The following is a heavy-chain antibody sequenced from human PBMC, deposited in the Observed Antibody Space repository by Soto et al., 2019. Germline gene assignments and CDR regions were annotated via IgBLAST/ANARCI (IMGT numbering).Heavy chain of an antibody. V-gene: IGHV3-23*01. CDR2: ISGSGDRT. CDR3: VKDDGGYPSTAPH. CDR1: GITISNYP. J-gene: IGHJ4*02. Sequence: EVQLLESGGGLVQTGGSLSLSCAASGITISNYPMSWVRQAPGKGLDWVSGISGSGDRTYYADSAKGRFTISKDISRNSLSLQLDSLGVEDTAVYFCVKDDGGYPSTAPHWGQGTLVTVSS. D-gene: IGHD3-22*01.